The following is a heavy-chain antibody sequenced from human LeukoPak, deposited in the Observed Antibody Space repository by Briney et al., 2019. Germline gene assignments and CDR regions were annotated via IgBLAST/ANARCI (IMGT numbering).Heavy chain of an antibody. D-gene: IGHD2-2*01. CDR3: ARDRSRFYY. CDR2: TKEDGNEK. J-gene: IGHJ4*02. V-gene: IGHV3-7*01. CDR1: GLTFSNYW. Sequence: GGSLRLSCAASGLTFSNYWMSWVRQAPGKGLEWVANTKEDGNEKYYVDSVKGRFTISRDNAKKLLYLQMNSLRAEDTAVYYCARDRSRFYYWGQGTLVTVSS.